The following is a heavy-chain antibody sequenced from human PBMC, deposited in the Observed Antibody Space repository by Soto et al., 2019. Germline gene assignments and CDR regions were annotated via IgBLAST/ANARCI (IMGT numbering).Heavy chain of an antibody. V-gene: IGHV3-7*01. CDR3: ARPARECSSPGCAN. CDR2: INQDGSES. Sequence: EVQLVESGGGLVQPGGSLRLSCVVSGLTFSNYWMSWVRQAPGKGLEWVAIINQDGSESYYVDSVKGRFTISRDNAKNSLYLQMTSLRAEDTAVYYCARPARECSSPGCANWGQRTLVTVSS. CDR1: GLTFSNYW. J-gene: IGHJ4*02. D-gene: IGHD2-2*01.